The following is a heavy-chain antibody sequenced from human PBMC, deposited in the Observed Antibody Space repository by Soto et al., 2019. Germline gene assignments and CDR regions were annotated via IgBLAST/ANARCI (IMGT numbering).Heavy chain of an antibody. CDR3: AKDPVVNYYYYYGMDV. CDR1: GFTFSSYA. D-gene: IGHD6-6*01. CDR2: ISGSGGST. V-gene: IGHV3-23*01. Sequence: GGSLRLSCAASGFTFSSYAMSWVRQAPGKGLEWVSAISGSGGSTYYADSVKGRFTISRDNSKNTLYLQMNSLRAEDTAVYYCAKDPVVNYYYYYGMDVWGQGTTVTVSS. J-gene: IGHJ6*02.